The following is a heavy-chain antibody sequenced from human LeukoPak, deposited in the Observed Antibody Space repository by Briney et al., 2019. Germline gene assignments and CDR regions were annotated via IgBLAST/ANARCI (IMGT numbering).Heavy chain of an antibody. D-gene: IGHD3-22*01. V-gene: IGHV4-34*01. Sequence: SETLSLTCAVYGGSFSGYYWSWIRQPPGEGLEWIGEINHSGSTNYNPSLKSRVTISVDTSKNQFSLKLSSVTAADTAVYYCASYDSSGYYSDYWGQGTLVTVSS. CDR2: INHSGST. CDR1: GGSFSGYY. CDR3: ASYDSSGYYSDY. J-gene: IGHJ4*02.